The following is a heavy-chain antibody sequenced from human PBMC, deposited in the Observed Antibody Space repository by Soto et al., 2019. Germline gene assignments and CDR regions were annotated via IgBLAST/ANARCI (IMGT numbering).Heavy chain of an antibody. CDR2: IYYSGST. D-gene: IGHD3-3*02. Sequence: QLQLQESAPGLVKPSETLSLTYTVSGGSISSSSYYWGWIRQPPGKGLEWIGSIYYSGSTYYNPSLSRRVTCSGDTSKNQFSLKPSSVTAADTAVYYCASPKIAFYNRFDPWGQGTLVTVSS. CDR3: ASPKIAFYNRFDP. J-gene: IGHJ5*02. CDR1: GGSISSSSYY. V-gene: IGHV4-39*01.